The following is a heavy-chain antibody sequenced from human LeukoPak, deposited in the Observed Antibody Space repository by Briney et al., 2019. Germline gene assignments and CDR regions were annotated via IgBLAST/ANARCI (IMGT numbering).Heavy chain of an antibody. Sequence: GASVKVSCKASGYTFTNYAISWVRQAPGQGLEWMGWISGYNGKTNYAQKLQGRVTMTTDTSTSTDYMDLRSLRSDDTAVYYCARDVGEGYCSGGSCSDYWGQGTLVTVSS. CDR3: ARDVGEGYCSGGSCSDY. J-gene: IGHJ4*02. V-gene: IGHV1-18*01. CDR2: ISGYNGKT. CDR1: GYTFTNYA. D-gene: IGHD2-15*01.